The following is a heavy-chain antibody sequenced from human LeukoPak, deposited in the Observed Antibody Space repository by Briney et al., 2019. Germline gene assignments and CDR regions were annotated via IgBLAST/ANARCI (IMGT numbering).Heavy chain of an antibody. J-gene: IGHJ4*02. Sequence: PSETLSLTCTVSGGSISSSSYYWGWIRQPPGTGLEWIGSIYYSGSTYYNPSLKSRVTISVDTSKNQFSLKLSSVTAADTAVYYCARDLREFARRFDYWGQGTLVTVSS. V-gene: IGHV4-39*07. CDR1: GGSISSSSYY. CDR3: ARDLREFARRFDY. D-gene: IGHD3-10*01. CDR2: IYYSGST.